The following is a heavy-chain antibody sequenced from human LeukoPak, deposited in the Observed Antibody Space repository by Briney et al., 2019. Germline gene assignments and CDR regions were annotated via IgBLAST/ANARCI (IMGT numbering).Heavy chain of an antibody. Sequence: ASVKVSCKASGYTFTSYGISWVRQAPGQGLEWMGRINPNSGGTNYAQKFQGRVTMTRDTSISTAYMELSRLRSDDTAVYYCARVPHYSSGWYAGDYNWFDPWGQGTLVTVSS. CDR2: INPNSGGT. CDR3: ARVPHYSSGWYAGDYNWFDP. J-gene: IGHJ5*02. V-gene: IGHV1-2*06. D-gene: IGHD6-19*01. CDR1: GYTFTSYG.